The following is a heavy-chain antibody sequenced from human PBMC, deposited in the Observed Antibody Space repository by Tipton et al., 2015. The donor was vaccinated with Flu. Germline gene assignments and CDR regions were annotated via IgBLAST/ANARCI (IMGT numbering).Heavy chain of an antibody. V-gene: IGHV4-34*01. CDR3: ARGVSPY. CDR1: GGSFSGYY. D-gene: IGHD3-16*01. Sequence: TLSLTCAVYGGSFSGYYWSWIRQPLGKGLEWIGEINHSGSTNYNPSLKSRVTISVDTSKNQFPLKLSSVTPADTAVYYCARGVSPYWGQGTLVTVSS. CDR2: INHSGST. J-gene: IGHJ4*02.